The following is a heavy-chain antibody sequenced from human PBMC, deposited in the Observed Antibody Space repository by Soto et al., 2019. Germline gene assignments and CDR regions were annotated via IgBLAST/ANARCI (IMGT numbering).Heavy chain of an antibody. V-gene: IGHV3-23*01. CDR2: ISGGGDTT. J-gene: IGHJ4*02. D-gene: IGHD3-10*01. CDR1: GFTFNNYA. CDR3: AKGRGGSGSLTPRVDF. Sequence: EVQLLDSGGGLVQPGGSLRLSCAASGFTFNNYAMTWVRQAPGKGLEWVSAISGGGDTTSYADSVKGRFTVSRDGSKNTLYLQMSSLRAEDTALYYCAKGRGGSGSLTPRVDFWGQGTLVTFSS.